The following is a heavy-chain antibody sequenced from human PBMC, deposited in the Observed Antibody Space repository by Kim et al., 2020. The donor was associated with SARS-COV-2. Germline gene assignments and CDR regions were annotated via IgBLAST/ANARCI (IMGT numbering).Heavy chain of an antibody. J-gene: IGHJ4*02. V-gene: IGHV1-24*01. D-gene: IGHD6-13*01. CDR3: ATNPGIAAAGLDY. Sequence: YAQKFQGRVTMTKDTSTDTAYMELSSLRSEDTAVYYCATNPGIAAAGLDYWGQGTLVTVSS.